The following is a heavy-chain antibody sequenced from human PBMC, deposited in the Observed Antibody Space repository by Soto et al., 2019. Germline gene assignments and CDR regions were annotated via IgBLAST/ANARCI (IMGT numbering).Heavy chain of an antibody. D-gene: IGHD4-17*01. CDR3: ARQFPTDNYGNRLDP. CDR2: ISSGGTT. Sequence: DVQLVESGGGLIQPGGSLRLSCAASGFTVNSSYMTWIRQAPGKGLRWVADISSGGTTKYADSVRGRFSISRDMSKNTLYLQMTSLRVEDTAIYSCARQFPTDNYGNRLDPWGQGTLVTVSA. V-gene: IGHV3-53*01. CDR1: GFTVNSSY. J-gene: IGHJ5*02.